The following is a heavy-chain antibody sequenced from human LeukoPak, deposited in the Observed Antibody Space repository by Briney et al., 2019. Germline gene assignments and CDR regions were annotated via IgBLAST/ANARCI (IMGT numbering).Heavy chain of an antibody. J-gene: IGHJ5*01. CDR2: TYYRPKWYT. CDR1: GDSVSSNSAA. Sequence: SQTLSLTCAISGDSVSSNSAAWNWIRQSPSRGLEWPGRTYYRPKWYTDYAVSVRSRITINPDTSKNQFSLQLNSVTPEDTTVYYCARVIGGGRRGNWFDSWGQGTLVTVSS. V-gene: IGHV6-1*01. D-gene: IGHD3-10*01. CDR3: ARVIGGGRRGNWFDS.